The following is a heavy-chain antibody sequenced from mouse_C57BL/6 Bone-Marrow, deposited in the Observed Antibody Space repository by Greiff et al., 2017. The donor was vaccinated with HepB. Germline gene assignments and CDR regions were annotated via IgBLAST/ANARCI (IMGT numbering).Heavy chain of an antibody. CDR1: GFTFNTYA. V-gene: IGHV10-3*01. CDR2: IRSKSSNYAT. D-gene: IGHD1-1*01. Sequence: EVMLVESGGGLVQPKGSLKLSCAASGFTFNTYAMHWVRQAPGTGLEWVARIRSKSSNYATYYADSVKDRFTISRDDSQSMLYLQMNNLKTEDTAMYYCVRAHYYYGSSPYAMDYWGQGTSVTVSS. CDR3: VRAHYYYGSSPYAMDY. J-gene: IGHJ4*01.